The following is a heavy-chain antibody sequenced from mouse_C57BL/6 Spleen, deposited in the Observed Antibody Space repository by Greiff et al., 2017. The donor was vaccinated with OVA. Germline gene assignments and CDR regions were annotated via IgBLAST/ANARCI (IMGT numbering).Heavy chain of an antibody. CDR3: ARSEDGYDRGYFDY. Sequence: EVQLQQSGPELVKPGASVKISCKASGYSFTDYNMNWVKQSNGKSLEWIGVINPNYGTTSYNQKFKGKATLTVDQSSSTDYMQLNIVTSEDSAVYYCARSEDGYDRGYFDYWGQGTTLTVSS. CDR1: GYSFTDYN. D-gene: IGHD2-2*01. J-gene: IGHJ2*01. CDR2: INPNYGTT. V-gene: IGHV1-39*01.